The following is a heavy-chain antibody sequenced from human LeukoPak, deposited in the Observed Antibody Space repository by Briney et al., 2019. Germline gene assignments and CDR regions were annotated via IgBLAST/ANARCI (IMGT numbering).Heavy chain of an antibody. Sequence: SETLSLTCAVSGYSISSGYYWGWVRQPPGKELEWIGSIHHSGNTYYNASLKSRVTISVDTSKKQLSLKLSSVTAADTAVYYCARTVYMGGRGGFYFDHWGQGTLVTVSS. J-gene: IGHJ4*02. CDR3: ARTVYMGGRGGFYFDH. CDR2: IHHSGNT. CDR1: GYSISSGYY. V-gene: IGHV4-38-2*01. D-gene: IGHD3-16*01.